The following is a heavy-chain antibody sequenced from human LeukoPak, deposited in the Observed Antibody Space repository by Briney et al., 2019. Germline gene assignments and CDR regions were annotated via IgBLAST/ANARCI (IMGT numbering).Heavy chain of an antibody. Sequence: GGSLRLSCAASGFTFSSYGMHWVRQAPGKGLEWVAFIRYDGSNKYYADSLKGRFTISRDNAKNSLSLQMNSLRVEDTAIYFCAKDVLTVARRGFDSWGPGTLVTVSS. CDR3: AKDVLTVARRGFDS. V-gene: IGHV3-30*02. J-gene: IGHJ4*02. D-gene: IGHD6-6*01. CDR2: IRYDGSNK. CDR1: GFTFSSYG.